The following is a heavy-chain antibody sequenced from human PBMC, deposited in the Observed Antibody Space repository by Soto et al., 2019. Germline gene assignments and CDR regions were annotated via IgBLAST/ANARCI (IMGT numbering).Heavy chain of an antibody. J-gene: IGHJ4*02. CDR2: ISDSGST. D-gene: IGHD2-2*03. Sequence: EVQLLESGGGSVQPGGSLRLSCGASGFNFNNFAMSWVRQAPGKGLEWVSTISDSGSTYYTDSVKGRFTISRDNSKNTLYLQMNSLRAEDTAFYYCAKVWGDSGYCTRTSCLYYFDYWGRGTLVTVSS. CDR1: GFNFNNFA. V-gene: IGHV3-23*01. CDR3: AKVWGDSGYCTRTSCLYYFDY.